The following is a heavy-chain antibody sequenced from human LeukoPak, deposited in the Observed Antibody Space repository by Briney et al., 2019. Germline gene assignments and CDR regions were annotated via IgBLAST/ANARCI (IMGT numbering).Heavy chain of an antibody. CDR2: IYHSGRT. Sequence: SETLSLTCAVSGGSISSSNWWSWVRQPPGKGLEWIGEIYHSGRTNYTPSLKSRVTISADKSKNQLSLKLSSVTAADTTVYYCARESSGWSRHCDYWGQGTLVTVSS. V-gene: IGHV4-4*02. CDR3: ARESSGWSRHCDY. D-gene: IGHD6-19*01. CDR1: GGSISSSNW. J-gene: IGHJ4*02.